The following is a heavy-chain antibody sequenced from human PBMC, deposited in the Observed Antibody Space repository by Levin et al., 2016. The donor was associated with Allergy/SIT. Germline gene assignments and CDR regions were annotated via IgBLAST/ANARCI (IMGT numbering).Heavy chain of an antibody. CDR1: GFTFSNYG. CDR3: ARASVEVAGTLKYYGMDV. Sequence: GESLKISCAASGFTFSNYGMNWVRQAPGKGLEWVSYISRSSSTIFYADSVKGRLTVSRDNAKNSLYLQMNSLRVEDTAVYYCARASVEVAGTLKYYGMDVWGQGTTVTVSS. CDR2: ISRSSSTI. V-gene: IGHV3-48*01. J-gene: IGHJ6*02. D-gene: IGHD6-19*01.